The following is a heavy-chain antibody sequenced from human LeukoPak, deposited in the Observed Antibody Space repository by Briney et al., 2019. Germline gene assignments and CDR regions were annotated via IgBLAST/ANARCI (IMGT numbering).Heavy chain of an antibody. Sequence: PGGCVSLSCTASGFTLSSYKMKWVRQAPAKGREGVSYVTSSGTNMYYADSVKGRFTISRDNAKNSLYLQMNSLRAEDTGVYYCARDYYASGSYNSWASDIWGQGTMVTVS. D-gene: IGHD3-10*01. V-gene: IGHV3-48*03. CDR1: GFTLSSYK. CDR3: ARDYYASGSYNSWASDI. CDR2: VTSSGTNM. J-gene: IGHJ3*02.